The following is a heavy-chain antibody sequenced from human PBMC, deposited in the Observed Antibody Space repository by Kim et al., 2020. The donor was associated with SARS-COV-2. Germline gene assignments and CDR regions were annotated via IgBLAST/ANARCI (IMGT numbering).Heavy chain of an antibody. CDR2: MFYGGTT. CDR1: GRSISTYY. D-gene: IGHD2-8*01. Sequence: SETLSLTCTVSGRSISTYYWSWIRQSPGKGLECIGYMFYGGTTYYNPSLKSRVTLSVDTSKNQFSLTLTSVTAADTAVYYCASFPPSNAGAFDAWGQGTMVTVSS. CDR3: ASFPPSNAGAFDA. J-gene: IGHJ3*01. V-gene: IGHV4-59*13.